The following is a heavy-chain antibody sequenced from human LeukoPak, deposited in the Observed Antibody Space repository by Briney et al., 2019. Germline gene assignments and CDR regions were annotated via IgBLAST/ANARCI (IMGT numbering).Heavy chain of an antibody. CDR2: IYPRDGST. CDR1: GYAFTSNY. Sequence: ASVKVSCKASGYAFTSNYIHWVRQAPGQGLEWMGMIYPRDGSTSYAQKFQGRVTVTRDTSTSTVHMELSGLRSEDTAVYYCVRDQEGFDYWGQGTLVTVSS. CDR3: VRDQEGFDY. V-gene: IGHV1-46*01. J-gene: IGHJ4*02.